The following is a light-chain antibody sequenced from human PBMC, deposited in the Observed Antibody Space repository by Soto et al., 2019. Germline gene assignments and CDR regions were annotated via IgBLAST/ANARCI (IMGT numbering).Light chain of an antibody. Sequence: QRVLTQSPSASASLGASVKLTCTLSSGHSNYAIAWHQQQPEKGPRYLMKLNSDGSHTKGDGIPDRFSGSSSGAERYLSISSLQSEDEADYYCQTWGSGIHVFGTGTKLTVL. J-gene: IGLJ1*01. CDR2: LNSDGSH. CDR1: SGHSNYA. V-gene: IGLV4-69*01. CDR3: QTWGSGIHV.